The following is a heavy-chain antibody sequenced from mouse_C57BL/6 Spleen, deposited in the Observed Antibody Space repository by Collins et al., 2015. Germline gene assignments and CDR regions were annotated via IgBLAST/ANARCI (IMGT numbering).Heavy chain of an antibody. CDR1: GFSFNIYA. V-gene: IGHV10-1*01. CDR2: IRSKSNNYAT. CDR3: VRQNYSNPFAY. D-gene: IGHD2-5*01. Sequence: EVQLVESGGGLVQPKGSLKLSCAASGFSFNIYAMNWVRQAPGKGLEWVARIRSKSNNYATYYADSLKDRFTISRDDSKSMLYLQMNDLKTEDTAMYYCVRQNYSNPFAYWGQGTLVTVSA. J-gene: IGHJ3*01.